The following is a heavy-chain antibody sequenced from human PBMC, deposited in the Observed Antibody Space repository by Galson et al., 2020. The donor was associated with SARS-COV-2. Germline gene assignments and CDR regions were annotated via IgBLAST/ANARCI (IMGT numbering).Heavy chain of an antibody. V-gene: IGHV3-30*18. CDR1: GFTFSNHG. J-gene: IGHJ2*01. CDR3: AKADGSRSNWYFDL. D-gene: IGHD3-10*01. CDR2: ISYAGINK. Sequence: GESLKISCAASGFTFSNHGMHWVRQAPGKGLEWVAVISYAGINKDYVDSVKGRFIISRENSKKTLYLQMNSLTVEDTAVYYCAKADGSRSNWYFDLWGRGTLVTVSS.